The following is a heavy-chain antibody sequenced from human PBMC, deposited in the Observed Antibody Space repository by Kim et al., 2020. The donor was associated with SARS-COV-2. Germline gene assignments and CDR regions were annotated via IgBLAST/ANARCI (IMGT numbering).Heavy chain of an antibody. D-gene: IGHD2-15*01. CDR1: GFTFSDHF. J-gene: IGHJ4*02. CDR3: AVNLIYCLPTVCPYYYDF. CDR2: SRNKANSYFT. V-gene: IGHV3-72*01. Sequence: GGSLRLSCGASGFTFSDHFLDWVRQPPGKGLEWVGRSRNKANSYFTEYAASVKGRFTISRDDSEDLLYLHLNSLRIEDTAVYYCAVNLIYCLPTVCPYYYDFWGQGTLVTVSS.